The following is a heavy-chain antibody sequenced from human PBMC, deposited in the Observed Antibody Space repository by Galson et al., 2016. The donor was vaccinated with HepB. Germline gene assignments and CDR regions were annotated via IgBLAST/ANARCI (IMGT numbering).Heavy chain of an antibody. CDR1: GFTFGNYW. J-gene: IGHJ4*02. V-gene: IGHV3-74*01. Sequence: SLRLSCAASGFTFGNYWMHWVRQAPGKGPVWASRISPDGSSTSYADSVKGRFTISRDNAKNTLYLQMSSLRAEDTAVYYCARDFQFGSVSNGYWGQGTLVTVSS. CDR2: ISPDGSST. CDR3: ARDFQFGSVSNGY. D-gene: IGHD3-10*01.